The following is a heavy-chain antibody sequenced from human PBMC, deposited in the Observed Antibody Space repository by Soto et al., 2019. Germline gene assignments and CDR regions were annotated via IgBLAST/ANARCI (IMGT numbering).Heavy chain of an antibody. CDR3: ARGAAYCGGDCRAFGYFDL. J-gene: IGHJ2*01. CDR1: GFTFSSYE. V-gene: IGHV3-48*03. D-gene: IGHD2-21*02. CDR2: ISSSGSTI. Sequence: SGGSLRLSCAASGFTFSSYEMNWVRQAPGKGLEWVSYISSSGSTIYYADSVKGRFTISRDNAKNSLYLQMNSLRAEDTAVYYCARGAAYCGGDCRAFGYFDLWGRGTLVTVSS.